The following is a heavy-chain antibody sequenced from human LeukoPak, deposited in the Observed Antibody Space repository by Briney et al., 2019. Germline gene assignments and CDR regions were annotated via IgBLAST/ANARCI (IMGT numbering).Heavy chain of an antibody. D-gene: IGHD3-3*01. Sequence: PSETLSLTCTVSGGSISRGDYYWTWIRQPAGKGLEWIGRIYTSGSTNYNPSLKSRVTISVDTSKNQFSLKLSSVTAADTAVYYCARESEYYDFWSGPLHPKFDPWGQGTLVTVSS. V-gene: IGHV4-61*02. CDR3: ARESEYYDFWSGPLHPKFDP. CDR2: IYTSGST. J-gene: IGHJ5*02. CDR1: GGSISRGDYY.